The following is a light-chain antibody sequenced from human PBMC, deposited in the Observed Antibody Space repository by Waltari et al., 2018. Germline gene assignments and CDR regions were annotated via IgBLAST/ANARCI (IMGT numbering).Light chain of an antibody. CDR1: RNIRDH. J-gene: IGKJ4*01. CDR3: QQSFGTPIS. V-gene: IGKV1-39*01. Sequence: DVQVTQSPSSLSAIIGDRVTITCRASRNIRDHINWYQHRPGKAPKLLIFDASRLHSGVPLRFGGSGSGTDFTLTISSLQREDFATYYCQQSFGTPISFGGGTPV. CDR2: DAS.